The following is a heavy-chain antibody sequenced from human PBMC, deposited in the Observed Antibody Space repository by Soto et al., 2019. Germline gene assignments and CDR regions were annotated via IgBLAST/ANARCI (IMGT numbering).Heavy chain of an antibody. CDR2: IRNKANSYTA. J-gene: IGHJ4*02. CDR1: GFTFSDHY. D-gene: IGHD3-9*01. V-gene: IGHV3-72*01. Sequence: GGSLRLSCAVSGFTFSDHYMDWVRQASGKGLEWVGRIRNKANSYTAEYAASVKGRLTISRDDSKNSLYLQMNSLKIEDTALYYCARAGTGYQLDYWGQGTLVTVSS. CDR3: ARAGTGYQLDY.